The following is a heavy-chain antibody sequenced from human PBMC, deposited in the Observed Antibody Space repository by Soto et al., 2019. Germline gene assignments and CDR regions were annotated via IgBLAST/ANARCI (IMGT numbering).Heavy chain of an antibody. CDR1: GYNFISHY. V-gene: IGHV1-46*01. J-gene: IGHJ4*02. D-gene: IGHD2-2*01. CDR3: ARDYLSSKSSLSYFDY. Sequence: QVLLVQSGAEVTRPGASLKVSCKASGYNFISHYIHWVRQAPGQGLEWMGFINPSGGSTTHAQNFPGRLSITSNTSTSTVYMELSGLRSEDAAVYYCARDYLSSKSSLSYFDYWGQGTLVTVSS. CDR2: INPSGGST.